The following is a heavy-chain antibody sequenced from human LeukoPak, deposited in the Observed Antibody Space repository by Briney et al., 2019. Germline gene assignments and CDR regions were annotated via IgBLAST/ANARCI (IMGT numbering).Heavy chain of an antibody. CDR2: IYYSGST. Sequence: SETLSLTCTVSGGSISSGNYYWNCIRQPPGKGLEWLVYIYYSGSTYYNPSLKSRVTISVDTSKNQFSLKLSSVTAADTAVYHCATSYYDSSGYYYPFDFWGQGTLVTVSS. CDR1: GGSISSGNYY. D-gene: IGHD3-22*01. V-gene: IGHV4-30-4*01. CDR3: ATSYYDSSGYYYPFDF. J-gene: IGHJ4*02.